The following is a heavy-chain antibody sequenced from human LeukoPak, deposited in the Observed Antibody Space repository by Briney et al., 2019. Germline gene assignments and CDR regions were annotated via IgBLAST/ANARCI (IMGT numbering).Heavy chain of an antibody. CDR2: IYHGGST. D-gene: IGHD5-12*01. J-gene: IGHJ4*02. CDR3: ARSGASGYSGYVVY. Sequence: PSQTLSLTCTVSGGSISSGGYYWSWIRQPPGKGLEWIGYIYHGGSTYYNPSLKSRVTISVDRSKNQFSLKLSSVTAADTAVYYCARSGASGYSGYVVYWGQGTLVTVSS. CDR1: GGSISSGGYY. V-gene: IGHV4-30-2*01.